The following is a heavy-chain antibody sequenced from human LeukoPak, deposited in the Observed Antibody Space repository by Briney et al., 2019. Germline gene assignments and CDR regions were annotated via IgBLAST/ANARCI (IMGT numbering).Heavy chain of an antibody. V-gene: IGHV1-69*13. Sequence: ASVTVSCKASGGSFSSYAISWVRQAPAQGLEWMGGMFPIFGTPTYAQPSQGRVTITAVESTNPPIMEQSSLRSEDTAVYYCARNPRYSYGRYYYYYTDVWGKGTTVTVSS. J-gene: IGHJ6*03. CDR1: GGSFSSYA. CDR2: MFPIFGTP. CDR3: ARNPRYSYGRYYYYYTDV. D-gene: IGHD5-18*01.